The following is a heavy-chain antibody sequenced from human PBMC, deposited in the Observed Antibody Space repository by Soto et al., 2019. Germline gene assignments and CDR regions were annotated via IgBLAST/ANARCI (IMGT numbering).Heavy chain of an antibody. D-gene: IGHD2-15*01. V-gene: IGHV4-59*08. CDR3: ARGYCSGGSCYSRFFDY. Sequence: SETLCLTCTVSGGSISSYYWSWIRQPPGKGLEWIGYIYYTGSTNYNPSLKSRVTISVDTSKNQFSLKLSSVTAADTAVYYCARGYCSGGSCYSRFFDYWGQGTLVTVSS. CDR2: IYYTGST. CDR1: GGSISSYY. J-gene: IGHJ4*02.